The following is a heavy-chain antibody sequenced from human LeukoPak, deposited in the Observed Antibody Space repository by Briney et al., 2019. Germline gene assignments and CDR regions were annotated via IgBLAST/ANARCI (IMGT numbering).Heavy chain of an antibody. V-gene: IGHV3-23*01. D-gene: IGHD2-2*01. CDR1: GFTFSSYA. CDR2: ISGRGDST. Sequence: PGGSLRLSCAASGFTFSSYAMRWVRQAPGKGLEWVSAISGRGDSTYYADSVKGRFTISRDNSKNTLYLQMNSLRAEDTAVYYCAKVPLCSSTSCSMNDYFDYWGQGTLVTVSS. J-gene: IGHJ4*02. CDR3: AKVPLCSSTSCSMNDYFDY.